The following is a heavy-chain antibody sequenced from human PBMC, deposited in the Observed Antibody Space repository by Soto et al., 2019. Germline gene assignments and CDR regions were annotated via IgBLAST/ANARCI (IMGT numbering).Heavy chain of an antibody. CDR3: AKYWGRGDDYYYYDMDV. V-gene: IGHV1-69*02. D-gene: IGHD3-16*01. CDR1: GGTFSSHT. J-gene: IGHJ6*02. Sequence: QVQLVQSGAEVKKPGSSVKVSCKASGGTFSSHTINWVRQAPGQGLEWMGRIIPILGITNYAQRFQGRVTIIADKFTRTAYMKRSSLRSEDTAVEYCAKYWGRGDDYYYYDMDVWGQGTTVTVSS. CDR2: IIPILGIT.